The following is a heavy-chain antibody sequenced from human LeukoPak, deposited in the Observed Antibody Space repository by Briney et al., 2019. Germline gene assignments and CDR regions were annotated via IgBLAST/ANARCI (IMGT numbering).Heavy chain of an antibody. CDR3: ARLTSDSSGYADY. Sequence: SETLSLTCAVYGGSFSGYYWSWIRQPPGKGLEWIGSIYYSGSTYYNPSLKSRVTISVDTSKNQFSLKLSSVTAADTAVYYCARLTSDSSGYADYWGQGTLVTVSS. D-gene: IGHD3-22*01. V-gene: IGHV4-34*01. CDR2: IYYSGST. CDR1: GGSFSGYY. J-gene: IGHJ4*02.